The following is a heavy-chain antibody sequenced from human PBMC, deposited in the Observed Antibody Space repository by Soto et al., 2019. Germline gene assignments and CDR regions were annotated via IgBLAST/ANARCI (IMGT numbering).Heavy chain of an antibody. J-gene: IGHJ6*02. V-gene: IGHV1-24*01. CDR1: GYSLTELS. CDR3: ATDLVTIFGVVIRDHYGMDV. Sequence: ASVKVSCKVAGYSLTELSMHWVRQAPGKALEWMGGFDPEDGETIYAQKCQGRVTMTEDTSTDTAYMELSSLRSEDTAVYYCATDLVTIFGVVIRDHYGMDVWGQGTTVTVSS. CDR2: FDPEDGET. D-gene: IGHD3-3*01.